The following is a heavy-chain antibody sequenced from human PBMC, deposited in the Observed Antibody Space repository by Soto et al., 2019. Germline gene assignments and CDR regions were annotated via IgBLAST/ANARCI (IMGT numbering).Heavy chain of an antibody. V-gene: IGHV3-23*01. CDR3: AKAELGMDPLDI. D-gene: IGHD3-10*01. CDR2: ISGLGNRV. CDR1: GFTFNKHA. J-gene: IGHJ3*02. Sequence: EVQLLESGGELVQPGGSLRLSCEASGFTFNKHAMNWVRQAPGKGLEWVSSISGLGNRVYYADSVKGRFTISRDNSKNTVYLQMSSLRAEDTAIFYCAKAELGMDPLDIWGPGTMVTVSS.